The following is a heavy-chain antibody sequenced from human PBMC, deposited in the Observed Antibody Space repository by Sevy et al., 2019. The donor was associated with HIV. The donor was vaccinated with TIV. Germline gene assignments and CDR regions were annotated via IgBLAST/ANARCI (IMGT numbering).Heavy chain of an antibody. V-gene: IGHV3-30*02. CDR1: GFTFSYSG. J-gene: IGHJ4*01. D-gene: IGHD6-13*01. Sequence: GGSLRLSCAASGFTFSYSGMHWVRQAPGKGLEWVTFIQYDGSNKYYADSVKGRFTISRDNSKNTLYLQMNSLRRDDKALYFCAKNTAAGGNGGFDYWGHGILVTVSS. CDR2: IQYDGSNK. CDR3: AKNTAAGGNGGFDY.